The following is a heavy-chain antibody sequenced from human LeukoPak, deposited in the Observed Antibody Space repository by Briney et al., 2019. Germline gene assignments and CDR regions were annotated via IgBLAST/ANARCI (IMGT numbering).Heavy chain of an antibody. CDR2: ISGYNTYT. CDR3: AREKHAFDI. CDR1: NNTLSNNG. Sequence: ASVKVSCKASNNTLSNNGITWVRQAPGQGLEWMGWISGYNTYTTYAQKFQDRVTMTRDMSTSTVYMELSSLRSEDTAVYYCAREKHAFDIWGQGTMVTVSS. V-gene: IGHV1-18*01. J-gene: IGHJ3*02.